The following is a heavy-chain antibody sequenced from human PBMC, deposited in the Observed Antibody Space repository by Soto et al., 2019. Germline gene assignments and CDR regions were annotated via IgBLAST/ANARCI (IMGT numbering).Heavy chain of an antibody. CDR1: GFTFSNYA. J-gene: IGHJ4*02. V-gene: IGHV3-23*01. D-gene: IGHD1-26*01. CDR3: VKEEVGAGDY. Sequence: EVQLLESGGGLVQPGASLRLSCVASGFTFSNYAMAWVRQAPGKGLEWLSAISASADNTYYAGSVKGRITIFRDNSRNTLYLQMNNVSAEDTAVYYCVKEEVGAGDYWGQGTLVTVSS. CDR2: ISASADNT.